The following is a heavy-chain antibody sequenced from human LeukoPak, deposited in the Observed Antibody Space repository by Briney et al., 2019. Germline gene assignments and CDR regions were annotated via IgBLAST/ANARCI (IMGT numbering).Heavy chain of an antibody. D-gene: IGHD3-22*01. Sequence: GGSLRLSCAASGFSFSSYEMNWVRQAPGKGLEWVSAISGSGGSTYYADSVKGRFTISRDNSKNTLYLQMNSLRAEDTAVYYCAKDLWYYYDSSGYSRLGAFDIWGQGTMVTVSS. CDR2: ISGSGGST. CDR1: GFSFSSYE. J-gene: IGHJ3*02. CDR3: AKDLWYYYDSSGYSRLGAFDI. V-gene: IGHV3-23*01.